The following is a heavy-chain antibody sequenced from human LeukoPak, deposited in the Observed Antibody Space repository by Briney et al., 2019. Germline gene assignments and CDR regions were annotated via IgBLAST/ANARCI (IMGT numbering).Heavy chain of an antibody. CDR3: ARDGSARYYFDY. Sequence: SETLSLTCTVSGGSISTYYWNWIRQPPGKGLEWIGYIYYSGSTNYNPSLRSRVTISVDTSKNQFSLKLSSVTAADTAMYYCARDGSARYYFDYWGQGTLVTVSS. J-gene: IGHJ4*02. CDR2: IYYSGST. CDR1: GGSISTYY. V-gene: IGHV4-59*01.